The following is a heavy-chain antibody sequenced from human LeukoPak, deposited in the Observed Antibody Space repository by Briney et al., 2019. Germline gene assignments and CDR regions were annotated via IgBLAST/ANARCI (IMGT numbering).Heavy chain of an antibody. CDR3: ARVDYYDSSGYYYGIDY. J-gene: IGHJ4*02. V-gene: IGHV1-2*02. CDR1: GYTFTGYY. D-gene: IGHD3-22*01. Sequence: ASVKASCKASGYTFTGYYMHWVRQAPGQGLEWMGWINPNSGGTNYAQKFQGRVTMTRDTSISTAYMELSRLRSDDTAVYYCARVDYYDSSGYYYGIDYWGQGTLVTVSS. CDR2: INPNSGGT.